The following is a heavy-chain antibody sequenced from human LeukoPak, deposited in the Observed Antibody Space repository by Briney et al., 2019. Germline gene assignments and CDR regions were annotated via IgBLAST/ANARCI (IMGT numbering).Heavy chain of an antibody. CDR1: DDSITIYY. D-gene: IGHD2-15*01. V-gene: IGHV3-21*01. J-gene: IGHJ3*02. CDR2: ISSSSSYI. Sequence: ASETLSLTCTVSDDSITIYYWSWIRQPPGKGLEWVSSISSSSSYIYYADSVKGRFTISRDNTKNSLYLQMNSLRAEDTAVYYCARTSRSCSGGSCYYVFDIWGQGTMVTVSS. CDR3: ARTSRSCSGGSCYYVFDI.